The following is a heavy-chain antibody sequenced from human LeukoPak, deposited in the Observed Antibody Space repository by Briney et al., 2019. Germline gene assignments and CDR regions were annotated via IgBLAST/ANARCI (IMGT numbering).Heavy chain of an antibody. V-gene: IGHV4-59*08. Sequence: SETLSLTCTVSGGSISSYYWSWIRQPPGKGLEWIGYIYYSGSTNYNPSLKSRVTISVDTSKNQFSLKLSSVTAADTAVYYCARQIDGDGYSIEGLYYWFDPWGQGTLVTVSS. J-gene: IGHJ5*02. CDR3: ARQIDGDGYSIEGLYYWFDP. CDR2: IYYSGST. CDR1: GGSISSYY. D-gene: IGHD5-24*01.